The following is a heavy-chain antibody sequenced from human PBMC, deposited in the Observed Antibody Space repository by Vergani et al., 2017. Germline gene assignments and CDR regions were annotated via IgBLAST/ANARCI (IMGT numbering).Heavy chain of an antibody. J-gene: IGHJ2*01. CDR1: GGSIISRSYY. V-gene: IGHV4-39*01. CDR3: ASGKYYSDSTSHFRGRYFDV. Sequence: QEQLQESGPGLVKPSETLSLTCTVPGGSIISRSYYWGWIRQPPGKGLEWIGSIYNSGNGDSSSSLKSRVAISADTSKNQFSLRLTSVTAADTAVYYCASGKYYSDSTSHFRGRYFDVWGSGTLVTVPS. D-gene: IGHD3-16*01. CDR2: IYNSGNG.